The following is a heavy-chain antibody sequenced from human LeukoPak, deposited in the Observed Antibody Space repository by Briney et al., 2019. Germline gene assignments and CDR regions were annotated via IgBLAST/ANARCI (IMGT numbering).Heavy chain of an antibody. CDR1: GYTFTSYY. V-gene: IGHV1-46*01. CDR2: INPSGGST. D-gene: IGHD2-21*02. Sequence: ASVKVSCKASGYTFTSYYMHWVRQAPGQGLEWMGIINPSGGSTSYAQKFQGRVTMTRDTSTSTVYMELSSLRSEDTAVYYCARGRSDCGGDCYSPYYYYGMDVWGQGTTVTVSS. J-gene: IGHJ6*02. CDR3: ARGRSDCGGDCYSPYYYYGMDV.